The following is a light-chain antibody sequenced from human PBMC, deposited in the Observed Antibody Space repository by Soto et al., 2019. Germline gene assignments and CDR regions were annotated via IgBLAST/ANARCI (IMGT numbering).Light chain of an antibody. J-gene: IGLJ3*02. Sequence: QSALTQPASVSGSPGQSITISCTGTSSDVGSSNLVSWYQQHPGKAPKLMIYEGSERPSGFSDRFSGSKTGNTASLTISGLQAEDEGDYYCCSYAGSSTWVFGGGTKLTVL. CDR3: CSYAGSSTWV. V-gene: IGLV2-23*01. CDR2: EGS. CDR1: SSDVGSSNL.